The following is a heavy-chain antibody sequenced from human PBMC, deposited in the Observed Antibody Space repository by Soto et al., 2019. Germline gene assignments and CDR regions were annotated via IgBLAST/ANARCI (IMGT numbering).Heavy chain of an antibody. CDR3: AKGRGGSGSLTPRVDF. D-gene: IGHD3-10*01. Sequence: EVQLLESGGGLVQPGGSLRLSCAASGFTFNNYAMTWVRQAPGKGLEWVSAISGGGDTTSYADSVKGRFTVSRDGSKNTQKLQMSSLRAEDTALYYCAKGRGGSGSLTPRVDFWGQGTLVTVSS. V-gene: IGHV3-23*01. J-gene: IGHJ4*02. CDR2: ISGGGDTT. CDR1: GFTFNNYA.